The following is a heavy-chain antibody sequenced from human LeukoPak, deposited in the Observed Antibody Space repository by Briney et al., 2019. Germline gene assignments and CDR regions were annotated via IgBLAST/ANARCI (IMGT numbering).Heavy chain of an antibody. Sequence: GASVKVSCKASGYTFTGYYMHWVRQAPGQGLEWMGWINPNSGGTNYAQKFQGRVTMTRDTSISTAYMELSRLRSDDTAVYYCARDYDFWSGYHNYYYYYYMDVWGKGTTVTVSS. J-gene: IGHJ6*03. V-gene: IGHV1-2*02. CDR1: GYTFTGYY. CDR2: INPNSGGT. CDR3: ARDYDFWSGYHNYYYYYYMDV. D-gene: IGHD3-3*01.